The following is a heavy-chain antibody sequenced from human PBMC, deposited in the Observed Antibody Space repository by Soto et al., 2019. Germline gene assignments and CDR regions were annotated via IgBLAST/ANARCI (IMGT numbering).Heavy chain of an antibody. V-gene: IGHV4-4*02. D-gene: IGHD3-22*01. CDR2: IYHSGCI. CDR1: GGSIRSSYW. CDR3: TTRRSTMIVVVLDAVEI. J-gene: IGHJ3*02. Sequence: QVQLQESGPGLVKPSGTLSLTCAVSGGSIRSSYWWSWVRQPPGKGLEWIGDIYHSGCINFNPSLKKRDTISGSKAKDLCYKKLSSLTASDTTVYYRTTRRSTMIVVVLDAVEIWGQGTMVTVSS.